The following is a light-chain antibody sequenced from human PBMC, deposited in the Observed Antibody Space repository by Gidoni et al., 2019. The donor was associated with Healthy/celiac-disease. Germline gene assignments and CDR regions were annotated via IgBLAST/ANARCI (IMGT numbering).Light chain of an antibody. J-gene: IGLJ3*02. V-gene: IGLV2-11*01. CDR1: SSDVGGYNH. CDR2: DVS. CDR3: CSYAGSYSWV. Sequence: QSALTQPRSVSGSPGQSVTISCTGTSSDVGGYNHFSWYQQHPGKAPKRMISDVSKRPSGVPDRFSGSKSGNTASLTISGLQAEDEADYYCCSYAGSYSWVFGGGTKLTVL.